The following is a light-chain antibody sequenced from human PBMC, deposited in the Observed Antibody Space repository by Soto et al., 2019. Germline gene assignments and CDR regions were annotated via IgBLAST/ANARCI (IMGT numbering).Light chain of an antibody. J-gene: IGKJ2*01. CDR1: QSVSRSY. CDR3: QQYGGSPYT. V-gene: IGKV3-20*01. CDR2: GAS. Sequence: EIVLTQSPGTLSLSPGERATLSCRASQSVSRSYLAWYQQKPGQAPRLLIYGASSRATGIPARFSGSGSGTDFTLTISRLEPEDFAVYYCQQYGGSPYTFGQGTKLEIK.